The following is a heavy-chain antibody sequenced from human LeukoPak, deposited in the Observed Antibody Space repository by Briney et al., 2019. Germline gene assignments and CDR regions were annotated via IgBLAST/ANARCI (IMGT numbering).Heavy chain of an antibody. Sequence: GGSLRLSCAASGFTVSSSYMTWVRQAPGKGLEWVSVIYSGGNTYYADSVKGRFTISRDNTKNTLYLQMNSLRADDTAVYYCARDVGFIVGATPGAFDIWGQGTMVTVSS. CDR1: GFTVSSSY. J-gene: IGHJ3*02. D-gene: IGHD1-26*01. CDR3: ARDVGFIVGATPGAFDI. V-gene: IGHV3-66*01. CDR2: IYSGGNT.